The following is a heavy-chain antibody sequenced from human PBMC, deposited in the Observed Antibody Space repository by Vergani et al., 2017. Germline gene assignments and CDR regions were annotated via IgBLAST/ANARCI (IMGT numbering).Heavy chain of an antibody. CDR2: INHSGRT. V-gene: IGHV4-34*01. CDR3: ARVSGLYYFDY. D-gene: IGHD3-10*01. J-gene: IGHJ4*02. CDR1: GVSFSGYY. Sequence: QVQLQQWGAGLLKPSETLSLTCAVYGVSFSGYYWSWIRQPPGKGLEWIGEINHSGRTNYNPSLKSRVTISVDTSKDQFSLKLSSVTAADTAVYYCARVSGLYYFDYWGQGTLVTVSS.